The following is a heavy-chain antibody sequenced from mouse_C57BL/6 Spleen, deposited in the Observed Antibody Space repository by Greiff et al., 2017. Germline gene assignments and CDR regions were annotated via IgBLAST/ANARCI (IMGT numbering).Heavy chain of an antibody. CDR1: GFTFSDAW. Sequence: EVKLQESGGGLVQPGGSMKLSCAASGFTFSDAWMDWVRQSPEKGLEWVAEIRNKANNHATYFAESVKGRFTISRDDSKSSVYLQMNSLRAEDTGIYYCTRVGLRYYFDYWGQGTTRTVSS. D-gene: IGHD1-1*01. J-gene: IGHJ2*01. V-gene: IGHV6-6*01. CDR3: TRVGLRYYFDY. CDR2: IRNKANNHAT.